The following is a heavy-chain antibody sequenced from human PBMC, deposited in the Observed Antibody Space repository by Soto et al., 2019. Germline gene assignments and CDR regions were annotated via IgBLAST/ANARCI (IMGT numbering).Heavy chain of an antibody. J-gene: IGHJ6*03. CDR3: ARHGNRDYYYYYYMDV. CDR2: IYYSGST. V-gene: IGHV4-39*01. D-gene: IGHD2-15*01. CDR1: GGSISSSSYY. Sequence: QLQLQESGPGLVKPSETLSLTCTVSGGSISSSSYYWGWIRQPPGKGLEWIGSIYYSGSTYYNPSLKSRVTISVDTSKNQFSLKLSSVTAADTAVYYCARHGNRDYYYYYYMDVWGKGTTVTVSS.